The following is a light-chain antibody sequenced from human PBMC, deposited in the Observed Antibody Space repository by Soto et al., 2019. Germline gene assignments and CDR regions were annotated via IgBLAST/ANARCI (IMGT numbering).Light chain of an antibody. V-gene: IGKV3-20*01. CDR2: GAS. J-gene: IGKJ3*01. CDR3: QQYGSSPRFT. Sequence: EIVLTQSPGTLSLSPGERATLSCRASQSVSSSYLAWYQQKPGQAPRLLIYGASSRATGIPVRFSGSGSGTDFPLTISRLGPEYFAVFYCQQYGSSPRFTFGPGTKVDI. CDR1: QSVSSSY.